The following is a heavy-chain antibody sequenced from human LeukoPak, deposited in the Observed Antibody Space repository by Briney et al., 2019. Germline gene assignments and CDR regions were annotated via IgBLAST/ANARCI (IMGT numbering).Heavy chain of an antibody. D-gene: IGHD3-10*01. Sequence: SVRVSCKASGGTFSSYAISWVRQAPGQGLEWMAGISPIFGTANYAQKFQGRVTITADESTSTAYMELSSLRSEDTAVYYCAREWRFQGSGSYYTPYYYMDVWGKGTTVTVSS. CDR3: AREWRFQGSGSYYTPYYYMDV. J-gene: IGHJ6*03. CDR2: ISPIFGTA. V-gene: IGHV1-69*13. CDR1: GGTFSSYA.